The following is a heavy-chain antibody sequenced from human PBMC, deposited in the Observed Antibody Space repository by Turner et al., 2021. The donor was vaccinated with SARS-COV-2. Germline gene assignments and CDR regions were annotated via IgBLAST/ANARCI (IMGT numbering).Heavy chain of an antibody. J-gene: IGHJ5*02. Sequence: QLQLQESGPGLVKPSETLSLTCTVSGGSISSSSYSWGWIRQPPGKGLEWIGSIYYSGSTYYNPSLKSRVTISVDTSKNQFSLKLRSVTAADTAVYYCARGRIMITFGGGFPNWFDPWGQGTLVTVSS. D-gene: IGHD3-16*01. CDR1: GGSISSSSYS. CDR2: IYYSGST. CDR3: ARGRIMITFGGGFPNWFDP. V-gene: IGHV4-39*01.